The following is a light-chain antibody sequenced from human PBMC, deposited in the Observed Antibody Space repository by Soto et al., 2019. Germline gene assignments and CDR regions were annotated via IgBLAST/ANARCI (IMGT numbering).Light chain of an antibody. J-gene: IGLJ1*01. CDR2: RNN. CDR3: LAWDDSLSVYV. CDR1: ISNIGSNP. V-gene: IGLV1-47*01. Sequence: QSVLPQPPSASGTPGQRVTISCSGSISNIGSNPVYWHQQLPGTAPKLLIFRNNQRPSGGPDRFSDSKSGPAAYLAISGLRSEDEADYHRLAWDDSLSVYVFGTGTKVTVL.